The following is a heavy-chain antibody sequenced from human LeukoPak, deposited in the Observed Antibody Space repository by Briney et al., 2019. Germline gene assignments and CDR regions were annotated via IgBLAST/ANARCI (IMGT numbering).Heavy chain of an antibody. D-gene: IGHD2-2*01. Sequence: GGSLRLSCAASGFTFSSYSMNWVRQAPGKGLEWVSYISSSSSTIYYADSVKGRFTISRDNAKNSLYLQMNSLRAEDTAVYYCARESCSSTSCSSAYFDYWGQGTLVTVSS. J-gene: IGHJ4*02. CDR3: ARESCSSTSCSSAYFDY. CDR1: GFTFSSYS. V-gene: IGHV3-48*01. CDR2: ISSSSSTI.